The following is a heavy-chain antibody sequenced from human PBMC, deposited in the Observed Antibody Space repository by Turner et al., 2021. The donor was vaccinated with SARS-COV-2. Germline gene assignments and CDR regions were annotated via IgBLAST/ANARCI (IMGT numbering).Heavy chain of an antibody. Sequence: EVQLLESGGGLVQPGGSLRLSCAASGFTFSSYAMSWVRQAPEKGLEWVSVISGSGGSTYYADSVKGRFTISRDNSKNTLYLQMNSLRAEDTAVYYCAKADRVMIVVVITLFDYWGQGTLVTVSS. J-gene: IGHJ4*02. V-gene: IGHV3-23*01. D-gene: IGHD3-22*01. CDR1: GFTFSSYA. CDR2: ISGSGGST. CDR3: AKADRVMIVVVITLFDY.